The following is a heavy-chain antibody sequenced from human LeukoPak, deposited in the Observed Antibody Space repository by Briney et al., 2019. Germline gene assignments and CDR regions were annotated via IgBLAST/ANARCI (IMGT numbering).Heavy chain of an antibody. CDR2: ISSNGGST. Sequence: GGSLRLSCSVSGFTFSSYPMHWVRQAPGKGLEYVSAISSNGGSTYYSDSVKGRFTVTRDNSENTLYLQMSSLRAEDTAVYYCVKERSYYDSSDYYRWFDPWGQGTLITVSS. J-gene: IGHJ5*02. CDR1: GFTFSSYP. CDR3: VKERSYYDSSDYYRWFDP. D-gene: IGHD3-22*01. V-gene: IGHV3-64D*09.